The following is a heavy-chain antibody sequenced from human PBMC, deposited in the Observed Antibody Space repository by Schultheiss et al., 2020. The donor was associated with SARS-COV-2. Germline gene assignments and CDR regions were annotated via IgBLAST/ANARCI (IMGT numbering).Heavy chain of an antibody. J-gene: IGHJ4*02. Sequence: SETLSLTCAVYGGSFSGYYWSWIRQPAGKGLEWIGYIYYSGSTYYNPSLKSRVTISVDTSKNQFSLKLSSVTAADTAVYYCAKDRFIAAAGTRILTTSFWGQGTLVTVSS. V-gene: IGHV4-59*01. CDR1: GGSFSGYY. D-gene: IGHD6-13*01. CDR2: IYYSGST. CDR3: AKDRFIAAAGTRILTTSF.